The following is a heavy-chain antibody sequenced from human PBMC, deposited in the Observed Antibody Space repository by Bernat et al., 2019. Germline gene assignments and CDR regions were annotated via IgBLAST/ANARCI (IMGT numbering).Heavy chain of an antibody. D-gene: IGHD1-26*01. CDR3: ARDRSGGQRYFDY. CDR2: IYHSGST. J-gene: IGHJ4*02. Sequence: QVQLQESGPGLVKPSGTLSLTCAVSGGSISSSNWWSWVRQPPGKGLEWFGEIYHSGSTNYNPSLKSRVTISVDKSKNQFSLQLSCVIAEDTAVYYCARDRSGGQRYFDYWGQGTLVTVSS. V-gene: IGHV4-4*02. CDR1: GGSISSSNW.